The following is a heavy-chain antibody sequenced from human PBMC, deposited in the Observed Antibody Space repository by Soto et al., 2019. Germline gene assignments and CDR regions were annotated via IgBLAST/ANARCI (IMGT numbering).Heavy chain of an antibody. CDR1: GFTFCTYA. Sequence: PGGSLRLSCATPGFTFCTYAMSWVRQPPGKGLEWVSTIGASGASTYNTDSAKGRFTISRDNSKNTLFLQMNTLRAEDTALYYCAKASYGDTDAFDIWGHGTMVTVSS. V-gene: IGHV3-23*01. CDR2: IGASGAST. J-gene: IGHJ3*02. CDR3: AKASYGDTDAFDI. D-gene: IGHD4-17*01.